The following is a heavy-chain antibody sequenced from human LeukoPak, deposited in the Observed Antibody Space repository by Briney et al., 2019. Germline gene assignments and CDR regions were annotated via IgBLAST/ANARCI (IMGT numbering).Heavy chain of an antibody. CDR2: INHSGST. J-gene: IGHJ5*02. Sequence: PSETLSLTCAVYGGSFSGYYWSWIRQPPGKGLEWIGEINHSGSTNYNPSLKSRVTISVDTSKNQFSLKLSSVTAADTAVYYCARGRGVWGYNWFDPWGQGTLVTVSS. CDR3: ARGRGVWGYNWFDP. D-gene: IGHD3-10*01. CDR1: GGSFSGYY. V-gene: IGHV4-34*01.